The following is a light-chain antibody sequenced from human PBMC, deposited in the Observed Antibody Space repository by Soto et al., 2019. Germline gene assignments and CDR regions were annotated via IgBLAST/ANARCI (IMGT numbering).Light chain of an antibody. V-gene: IGKV3-20*01. Sequence: EVVLTQSPGTLSLSPGERATLSCRASQSVSSTYLAWYQQKPGQAPTLLIYGASNRATGIPDRFSGRGSGTYFALTIRRLEPEDFAVYYCQQYGSSITFGQGTRLEIK. CDR2: GAS. J-gene: IGKJ5*01. CDR3: QQYGSSIT. CDR1: QSVSSTY.